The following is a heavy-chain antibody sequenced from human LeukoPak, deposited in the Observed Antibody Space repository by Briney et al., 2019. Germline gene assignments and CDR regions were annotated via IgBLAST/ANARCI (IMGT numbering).Heavy chain of an antibody. J-gene: IGHJ4*02. CDR1: GFTVSSNY. Sequence: GGSLRLSCAASGFTVSSNYMSWVRQAPGKGLEWVSVIYSGGSTYYADSVKGRFTISRDNSKNTLYLQMNSLRAEDTAVYYCARDDVAVAGTDYWGQGTLVTVSS. V-gene: IGHV3-66*01. D-gene: IGHD6-19*01. CDR3: ARDDVAVAGTDY. CDR2: IYSGGST.